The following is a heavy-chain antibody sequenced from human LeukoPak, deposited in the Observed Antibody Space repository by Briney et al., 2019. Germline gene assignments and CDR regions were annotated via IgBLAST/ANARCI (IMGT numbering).Heavy chain of an antibody. CDR1: GYTFTSYY. CDR3: AREIWLHGVHAYNWFDP. Sequence: ASVKVSCKASGYTFTSYYMHWVRQAPGQGLEWMGIINPSGGSTSYAQKFQGRVTMTRDTSTSTVYMELSSLTSEDTAVYYCAREIWLHGVHAYNWFDPWGQGTLVTVSS. J-gene: IGHJ5*02. CDR2: INPSGGST. V-gene: IGHV1-46*01. D-gene: IGHD5-24*01.